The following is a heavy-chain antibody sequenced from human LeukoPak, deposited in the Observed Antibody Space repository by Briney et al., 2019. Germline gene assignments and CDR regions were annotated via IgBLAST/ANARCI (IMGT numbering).Heavy chain of an antibody. CDR1: GSTFSSYW. Sequence: GGSLRLSCAASGSTFSSYWMHWVRQAPGKGLVWVSRINSDGSSTSYADSVKGRFTISRDNAKNTLYLQMNSLRAEDTAVYYCARARYYDFWSGYYSSLFDYWGQGTLVTVSS. D-gene: IGHD3-3*01. V-gene: IGHV3-74*01. J-gene: IGHJ4*02. CDR3: ARARYYDFWSGYYSSLFDY. CDR2: INSDGSST.